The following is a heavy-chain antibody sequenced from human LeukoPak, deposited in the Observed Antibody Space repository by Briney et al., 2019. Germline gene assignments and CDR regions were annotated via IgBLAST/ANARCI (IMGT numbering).Heavy chain of an antibody. CDR1: GYTFTSYG. CDR3: AAGIYSYPIVD. CDR2: ISAYNGNT. D-gene: IGHD5-18*01. V-gene: IGHV1-18*01. J-gene: IGHJ4*02. Sequence: ASVKVSCKASGYTFTSYGITWVRQAPGQGLEWMGWISAYNGNTNYAQKLQGRVTMTTDTSTSTVYMELSSLRSEDTAVYYCAAGIYSYPIVDWGQGTLVTVSS.